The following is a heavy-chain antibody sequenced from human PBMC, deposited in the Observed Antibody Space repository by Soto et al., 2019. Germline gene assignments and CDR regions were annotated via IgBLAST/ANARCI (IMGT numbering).Heavy chain of an antibody. CDR3: ARTRGYCSGGSCYLGPAPPAYYYYYGMDV. CDR2: INANSGGT. V-gene: IGHV1-2*02. J-gene: IGHJ6*02. D-gene: IGHD2-15*01. Sequence: QVQLVQSGAEVKKPGASVKVSCKASGYTFTDYYMHWVRQAPGQGLEWMGWINANSGGTNYPQKFQGRVTMTRDTSISTVYMELSSLRSEDTAVYYCARTRGYCSGGSCYLGPAPPAYYYYYGMDVWGQGTTVTVSS. CDR1: GYTFTDYY.